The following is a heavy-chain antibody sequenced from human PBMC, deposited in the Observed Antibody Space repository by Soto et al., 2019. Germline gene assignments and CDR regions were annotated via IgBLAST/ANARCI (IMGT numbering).Heavy chain of an antibody. CDR2: ISSSSSYI. CDR3: ARDRGAVAGIDY. J-gene: IGHJ4*02. Sequence: EVQLVESGGGLVKPGGSLRLSCAASGFTFSSYSMNWVRQAPGKGLEWVSSISSSSSYIYYADSVKGRFTISRDNAKNSLYLQMNSLRAEDTAVYYCARDRGAVAGIDYWGQGTLVTVSS. CDR1: GFTFSSYS. V-gene: IGHV3-21*01. D-gene: IGHD6-19*01.